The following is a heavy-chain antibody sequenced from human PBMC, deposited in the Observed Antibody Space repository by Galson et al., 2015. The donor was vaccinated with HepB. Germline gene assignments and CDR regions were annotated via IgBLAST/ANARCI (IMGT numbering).Heavy chain of an antibody. V-gene: IGHV1-2*02. J-gene: IGHJ3*02. CDR3: ARGGYYDILTGYYSEAFDI. CDR2: INPNSGGT. Sequence: SVKVSCKASGYTFTGYYMHWVRQAPGQGLEWMGWINPNSGGTNYAQKFQGRVTMTRNTSISTAYMELSSLRSEDTAVYYCARGGYYDILTGYYSEAFDIWGQGTMVTVSS. CDR1: GYTFTGYY. D-gene: IGHD3-9*01.